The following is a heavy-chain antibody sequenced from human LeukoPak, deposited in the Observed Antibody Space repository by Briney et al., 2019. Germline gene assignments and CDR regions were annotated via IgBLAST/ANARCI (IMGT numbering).Heavy chain of an antibody. V-gene: IGHV4-30-4*01. D-gene: IGHD2-15*01. CDR2: IYYSGST. J-gene: IGHJ4*02. CDR1: GGSISSGDYC. Sequence: SQTLFLTCTVSGGSISSGDYCWSWIRQPPGKGLEWIGYIYYSGSTYYNPSLKSRVTISVDTSKNQFSLKLSSVTAADTAVYYCARIRYCSGGSCYRFRTHFDYWGQGTLVTVSS. CDR3: ARIRYCSGGSCYRFRTHFDY.